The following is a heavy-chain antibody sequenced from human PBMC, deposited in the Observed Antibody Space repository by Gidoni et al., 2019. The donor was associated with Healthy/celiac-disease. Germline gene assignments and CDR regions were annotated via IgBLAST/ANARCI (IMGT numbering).Heavy chain of an antibody. CDR3: ARDLVATRRYYYHGMDV. V-gene: IGHV3-30-3*01. CDR2: ISHDGSNK. Sequence: QVQLVESGGGVVQPGRSLRLSCAASGFPFSSYAMHWVRQAPGKGLEWVAVISHDGSNKYYADSVKGRFTISRDNSKNTLYLQMNSLRAEDTAVYYCARDLVATRRYYYHGMDVWGQGTTVTVSS. CDR1: GFPFSSYA. J-gene: IGHJ6*02. D-gene: IGHD5-12*01.